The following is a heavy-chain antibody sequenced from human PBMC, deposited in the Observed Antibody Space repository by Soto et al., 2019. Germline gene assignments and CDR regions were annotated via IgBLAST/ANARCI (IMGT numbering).Heavy chain of an antibody. CDR2: ISGSGGST. V-gene: IGHV3-23*01. D-gene: IGHD1-26*01. Sequence: PGGSLRLSWAASGFTFRSYSMSWVRQDPGKGLEWVSAISGSGGSTYYADSVKGRFTISRDNSKNTLYLQMNSLRAEDTAVYYCAKGGSFYYYYYGMDVWGQGTTVTVSS. CDR3: AKGGSFYYYYYGMDV. CDR1: GFTFRSYS. J-gene: IGHJ6*02.